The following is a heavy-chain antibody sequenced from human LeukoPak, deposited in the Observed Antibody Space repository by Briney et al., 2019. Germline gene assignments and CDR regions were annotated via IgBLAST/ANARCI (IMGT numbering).Heavy chain of an antibody. Sequence: KPSETLSLTCTVSGGSISSYYWSWIRQPAGKGLEWIGRIYTSGSTNYNPSLKSRVTMSVDTSKNQFSLKLSSVTAADTAVYYCARDRLAAASNLFDPWGQGTLVTVSS. V-gene: IGHV4-4*07. CDR3: ARDRLAAASNLFDP. D-gene: IGHD6-13*01. CDR2: IYTSGST. J-gene: IGHJ5*02. CDR1: GGSISSYY.